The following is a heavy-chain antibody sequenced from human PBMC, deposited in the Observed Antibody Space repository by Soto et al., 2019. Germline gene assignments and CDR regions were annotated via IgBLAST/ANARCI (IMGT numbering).Heavy chain of an antibody. D-gene: IGHD1-26*01. CDR3: AAMLIVGATPYYFEY. J-gene: IGHJ4*01. CDR1: GDSISISSYY. V-gene: IGHV4-39*01. Sequence: QLQLEESGPRLVKPSETLSLTCTISGDSISISSYYWAWIRQPPGKGLEWIGSMYYSGGTYNNPSLKSRVTMSVDTPKKQFSLILSSVTAADTAVYYCAAMLIVGATPYYFEYWDEGNLVTVSS. CDR2: MYYSGGT.